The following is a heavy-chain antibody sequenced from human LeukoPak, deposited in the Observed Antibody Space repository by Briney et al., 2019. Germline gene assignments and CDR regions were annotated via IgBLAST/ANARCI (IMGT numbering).Heavy chain of an antibody. Sequence: TGGSLRLSCAASGFTVSSNYMSWVRQAPGKGLEWVSIIYSGGSTYYADSVKGRFTISRDNSKNTLYLQMNSLRAEDTAVYCCAKDLSGALWYYFDYWGQGTLVTVSS. CDR2: IYSGGST. V-gene: IGHV3-53*01. J-gene: IGHJ4*02. D-gene: IGHD2-15*01. CDR1: GFTVSSNY. CDR3: AKDLSGALWYYFDY.